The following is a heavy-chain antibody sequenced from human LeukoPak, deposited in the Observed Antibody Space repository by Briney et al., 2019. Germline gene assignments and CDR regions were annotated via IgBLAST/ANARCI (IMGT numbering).Heavy chain of an antibody. J-gene: IGHJ5*02. CDR1: GYTFTSYG. CDR2: ISAYNGNT. Sequence: GASVTVSCTASGYTFTSYGISWVRQAPGQGLEWMGWISAYNGNTNYAQKLQGRVTMTTDTSTSTAYMELRSLRSDDTAVYYCARGRKKYQLLFRYNWFDPWGQGTLVTVSS. CDR3: ARGRKKYQLLFRYNWFDP. D-gene: IGHD2-2*01. V-gene: IGHV1-18*01.